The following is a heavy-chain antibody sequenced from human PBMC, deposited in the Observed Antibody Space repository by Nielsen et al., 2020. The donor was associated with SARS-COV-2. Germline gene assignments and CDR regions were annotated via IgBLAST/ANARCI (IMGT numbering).Heavy chain of an antibody. D-gene: IGHD6-13*01. CDR2: IYHSGST. J-gene: IGHJ6*03. CDR3: ARATPGSSSWSFYYYYMDV. V-gene: IGHV4-38-2*02. Sequence: SETLSLTCTVSGYSISSGYYWGWIRQPPGKGLEWIGSIYHSGSTYYNPSLKSRVTISVDTSKNQFSLKLSSVTAADTAVYYCARATPGSSSWSFYYYYMDVWGKGTTVTVSS. CDR1: GYSISSGYY.